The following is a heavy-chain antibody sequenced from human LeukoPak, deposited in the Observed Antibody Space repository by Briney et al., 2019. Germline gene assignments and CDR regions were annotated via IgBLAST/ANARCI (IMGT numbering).Heavy chain of an antibody. J-gene: IGHJ5*02. V-gene: IGHV4-59*01. Sequence: SETLSLTCTVSGGSISSYYWSWIRQPPGKGLEWIGYIYYTGSTNYNPSLKSRVTISVDTSKNQFSLKLSSVTAADTAVYYCARDRKNGDFWSAVDNWFDPWGQGTLVTVSS. CDR1: GGSISSYY. D-gene: IGHD3-3*01. CDR3: ARDRKNGDFWSAVDNWFDP. CDR2: IYYTGST.